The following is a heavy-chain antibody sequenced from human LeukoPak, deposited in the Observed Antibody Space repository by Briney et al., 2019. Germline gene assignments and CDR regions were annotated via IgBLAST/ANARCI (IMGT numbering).Heavy chain of an antibody. D-gene: IGHD4-11*01. CDR2: MYTKSGGGTT. V-gene: IGHV3-15*07. CDR1: NFTFNNAW. J-gene: IGHJ6*02. CDR3: AKVNSNYGYYGMDV. Sequence: PGGCLCLSCAPSNFTFNNAWINWGREAPGKGVAWVGRMYTKSGGGTTYYAAPVKGRITISRDESKNILDLQMNSLKIEDTAIYYCAKVNSNYGYYGMDVWGQGTTVTVSS.